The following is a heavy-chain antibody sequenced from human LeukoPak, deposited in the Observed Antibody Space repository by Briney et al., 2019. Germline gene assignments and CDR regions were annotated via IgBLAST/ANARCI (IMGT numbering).Heavy chain of an antibody. Sequence: GGSLRLSCAASGFTFDDYAMHWVRQTPGKGLEWVSLISGDGGGTYYADSVKGRFTISRDNSKNSLYLQMNSLRTEDTALYYCSKEAYCGGDCYSGAFDIWGQGTMVTVSS. CDR3: SKEAYCGGDCYSGAFDI. V-gene: IGHV3-43*02. CDR1: GFTFDDYA. CDR2: ISGDGGGT. D-gene: IGHD2-21*02. J-gene: IGHJ3*02.